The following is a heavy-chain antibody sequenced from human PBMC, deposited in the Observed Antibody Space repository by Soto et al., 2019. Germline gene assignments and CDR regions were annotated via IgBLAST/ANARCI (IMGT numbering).Heavy chain of an antibody. Sequence: SETLSLTCTVSGGSISSSSYYWGWIRHPPGKGLEWIGSIYYSGSTYYNPSLKSRVTISVDTSKNQFSLKLSSVTAADTAVYYCARLRVIYYYYYYMDVWGKGTTLTVSS. CDR1: GGSISSSSYY. CDR2: IYYSGST. V-gene: IGHV4-39*01. D-gene: IGHD6-13*01. CDR3: ARLRVIYYYYYYMDV. J-gene: IGHJ6*03.